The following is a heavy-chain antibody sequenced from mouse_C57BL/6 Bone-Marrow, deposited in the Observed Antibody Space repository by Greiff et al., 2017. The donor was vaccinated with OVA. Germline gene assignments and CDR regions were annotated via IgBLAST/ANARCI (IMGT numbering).Heavy chain of an antibody. D-gene: IGHD3-2*02. J-gene: IGHJ3*01. CDR1: GYTFTDYE. Sequence: QVQLQQSGAELVRPGASVTLSCKASGYTFTDYEMHWVKRTPVHGLEWIGAIDPETGGTAYNQKFKGKAILTADKSSSTAYMELRSLTSEDSAVYYCTNSSGYTWFAYWGQGTLVTVSA. CDR2: IDPETGGT. V-gene: IGHV1-15*01. CDR3: TNSSGYTWFAY.